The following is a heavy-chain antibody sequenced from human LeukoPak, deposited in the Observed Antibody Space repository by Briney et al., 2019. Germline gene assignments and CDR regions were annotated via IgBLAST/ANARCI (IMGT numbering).Heavy chain of an antibody. CDR3: AKVHYTASFPGSFPGRNYFDS. CDR1: GFAFSGYA. Sequence: GGSLRLSCTVSGFAFSGYAMSWIRQAPGKGPEWVSSIGARGDVTYSADSVKGRFTISRDNSKRTLFLQMNSLRAEDTAVYYCAKVHYTASFPGSFPGRNYFDSWGQGSLVTVSS. CDR2: IGARGDVT. V-gene: IGHV3-23*01. J-gene: IGHJ4*02. D-gene: IGHD1-26*01.